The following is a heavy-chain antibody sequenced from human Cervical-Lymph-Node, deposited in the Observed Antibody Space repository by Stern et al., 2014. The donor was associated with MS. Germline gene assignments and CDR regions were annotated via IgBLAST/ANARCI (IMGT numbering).Heavy chain of an antibody. Sequence: EVQLVESGGGLVQPGRSLRLSCAASGFTFDDYAMHWVRQVPGTGLEWVSGISWNSGSIGYADSVKGRFTISRDNAKNSLYLQMNSLTVEDTALYYCAKDQGSSWYSWFDPWGQGTLVTVSS. CDR3: AKDQGSSWYSWFDP. CDR2: ISWNSGSI. D-gene: IGHD6-13*01. J-gene: IGHJ5*02. V-gene: IGHV3-9*01. CDR1: GFTFDDYA.